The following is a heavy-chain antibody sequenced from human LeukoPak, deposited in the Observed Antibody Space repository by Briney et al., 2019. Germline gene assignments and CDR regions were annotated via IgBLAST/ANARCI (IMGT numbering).Heavy chain of an antibody. D-gene: IGHD4-17*01. CDR1: GFTFSSYA. CDR3: AKVDTVTTGASYNVDY. Sequence: GGSLRLSCAASGFTFSSYAMSWVCQAPGKGLEWVSAISGSGGSTYYADSVKGRFTISRDNSKNTLYLQMNSLRAEDTAVYYCAKVDTVTTGASYNVDYWGQGTLVTVSS. J-gene: IGHJ4*02. V-gene: IGHV3-23*01. CDR2: ISGSGGST.